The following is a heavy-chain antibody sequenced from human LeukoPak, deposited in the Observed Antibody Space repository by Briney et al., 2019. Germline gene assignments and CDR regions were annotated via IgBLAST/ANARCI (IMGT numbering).Heavy chain of an antibody. CDR2: VNRDGSET. Sequence: HTGGSLRLSCAASGFALSSHWMTWVRQVPGRGPEWVVNVNRDGSETHYLDSVKGRFTISKDNAKNSLYLQMNSLRAEDTALYHCARNNGMDVWGQGTTVIVSS. V-gene: IGHV3-7*01. CDR3: ARNNGMDV. CDR1: GFALSSHW. J-gene: IGHJ6*02.